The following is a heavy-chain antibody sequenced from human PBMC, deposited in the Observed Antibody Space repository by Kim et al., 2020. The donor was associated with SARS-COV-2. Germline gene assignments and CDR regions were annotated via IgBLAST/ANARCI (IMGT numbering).Heavy chain of an antibody. J-gene: IGHJ1*01. Sequence: NSGRMGYADSVKGRFTISRDNAKNSLYLQMNSLRAEDTALYYCAKDLTHWGQGTLVIVSS. V-gene: IGHV3-9*01. CDR3: AKDLTH. CDR2: NSGRM. D-gene: IGHD7-27*01.